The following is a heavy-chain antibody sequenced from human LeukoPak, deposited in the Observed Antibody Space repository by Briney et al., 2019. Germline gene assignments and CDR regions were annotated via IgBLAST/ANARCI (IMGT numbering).Heavy chain of an antibody. CDR3: ARHFDHPTAYFDS. V-gene: IGHV4-39*01. CDR1: CGSISSGDYY. Sequence: SETLSLTRTVTCGSISSGDYYWSWLRQPPGKGLEWIASIYSGGMTFYSPSLKSRLTISADTSRNHFSLRLSSVTAADTALYFCARHFDHPTAYFDSWGQGSLVTVSS. D-gene: IGHD1-14*01. CDR2: IYSGGMT. J-gene: IGHJ4*02.